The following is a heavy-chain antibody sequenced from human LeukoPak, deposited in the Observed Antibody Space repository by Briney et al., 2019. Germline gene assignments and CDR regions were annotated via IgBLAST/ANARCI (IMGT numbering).Heavy chain of an antibody. CDR2: ISSSSSYI. CDR1: GFTFSSYS. Sequence: GGSLRLSCAASGFTFSSYSMNWVRQAPRKGLEWVSSISSSSSYIYYADSVKGRFTISRDNAKNSLYLQMNSLRAEDTAVYYCARGDIVVVPAAMGAFDIWGQGTMVTVSS. V-gene: IGHV3-21*01. D-gene: IGHD2-2*01. CDR3: ARGDIVVVPAAMGAFDI. J-gene: IGHJ3*02.